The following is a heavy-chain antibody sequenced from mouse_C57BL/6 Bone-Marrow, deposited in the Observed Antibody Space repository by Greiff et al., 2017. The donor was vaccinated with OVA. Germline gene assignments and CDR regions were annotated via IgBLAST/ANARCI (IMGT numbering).Heavy chain of an antibody. V-gene: IGHV5-9*01. CDR2: IRGGGGNT. CDR3: ARHGGGGAIDY. D-gene: IGHD1-1*02. J-gene: IGHJ4*01. CDR1: GFTFSSYT. Sequence: EVKVVQSGGGLVKPGGSLKLSCAASGFTFSSYTMSWVRQTPVQRLEWVATIRGGGGNTYYPDMVKGRFTLSKDNAKNTLYLQMSSLRSEDSALYYCARHGGGGAIDYWGQGTSVTVSS.